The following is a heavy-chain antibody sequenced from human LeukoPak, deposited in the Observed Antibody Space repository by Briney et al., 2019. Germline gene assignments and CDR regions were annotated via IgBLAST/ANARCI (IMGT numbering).Heavy chain of an antibody. CDR2: IRPDGSSA. V-gene: IGHV3-74*03. D-gene: IGHD2/OR15-2a*01. J-gene: IGHJ4*02. CDR3: ARVSFCPRCHFDY. CDR1: GFSFSSYW. Sequence: GGSLRLSCAASGFSFSSYWMHWVRQAPGKGLVWVARIRPDGSSALSADSVRGRFTISRDNADNTLYLQLNSLRAEDTAVYYCARVSFCPRCHFDYWGQGTLVTVSS.